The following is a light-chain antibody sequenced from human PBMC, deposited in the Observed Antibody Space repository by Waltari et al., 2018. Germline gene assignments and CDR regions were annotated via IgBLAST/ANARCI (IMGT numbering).Light chain of an antibody. CDR3: SSYTSSSTLVV. V-gene: IGLV2-14*01. CDR1: SSAVGGYNY. Sequence: QSALTQPASVSGSPGQSITIPCTGTSSAVGGYNYVPWYQQPPGKAPQLMFYDVSKRPSGVSNRFSGSKSGNTASLTISGPQAEDEADYYCSSYTSSSTLVVFGGGTKLTVL. CDR2: DVS. J-gene: IGLJ2*01.